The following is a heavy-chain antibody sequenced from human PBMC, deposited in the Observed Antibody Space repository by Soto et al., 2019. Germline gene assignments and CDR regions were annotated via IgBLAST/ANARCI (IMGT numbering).Heavy chain of an antibody. CDR2: IGTAGDT. D-gene: IGHD6-6*01. CDR3: ARGDSSFHGYYYYYGMDV. V-gene: IGHV3-13*01. J-gene: IGHJ6*02. Sequence: GGSLRLSCAASGFSFSSYDMHWVRQATGKGLEWVSAIGTAGDTYYPGSVKGRFTISRENAKNSLYLQMNSLRAGDTAAYYCARGDSSFHGYYYYYGMDVWGQGITVTVS. CDR1: GFSFSSYD.